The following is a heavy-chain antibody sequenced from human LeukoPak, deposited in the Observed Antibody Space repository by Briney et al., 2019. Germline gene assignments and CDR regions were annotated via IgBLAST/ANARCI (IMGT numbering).Heavy chain of an antibody. CDR3: ARAGQWPAPQQIDY. D-gene: IGHD6-19*01. J-gene: IGHJ4*02. V-gene: IGHV3-7*01. CDR1: GFSFSSYW. Sequence: GGSLRLSCVASGFSFSSYWMSWVRQAPGKGLEWVANIKQDGSEKYYVDSVKGRFTIYRDNAKNSMYLQMNSLRAEDTAVYYCARAGQWPAPQQIDYWGQGTLVTVS. CDR2: IKQDGSEK.